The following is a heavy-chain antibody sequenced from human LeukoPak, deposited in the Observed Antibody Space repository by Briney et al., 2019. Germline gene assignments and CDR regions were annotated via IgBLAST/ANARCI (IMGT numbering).Heavy chain of an antibody. CDR1: GFTFSSYW. CDR2: ITSDGSIT. D-gene: IGHD3-3*01. V-gene: IGHV3-74*01. J-gene: IGHJ4*02. CDR3: AKVAITIFGVVLYYFDY. Sequence: PGGSLRLSCAASGFTFSSYWMHWVRQAPGKGLVWVSRITSDGSITNYADSVKGRFTISRDNAKNTLYLQMNSLRAEDTAVYYCAKVAITIFGVVLYYFDYWGQGTLVTVSS.